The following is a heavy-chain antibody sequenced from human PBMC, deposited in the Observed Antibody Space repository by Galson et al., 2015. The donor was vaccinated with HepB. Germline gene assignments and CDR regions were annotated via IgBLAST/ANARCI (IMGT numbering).Heavy chain of an antibody. Sequence: SVKVSCKASGHTFTSYNIKWVRQATGQGLEYMGWMSPNTGNTGYAQKFQGRVAMTRDISISTAYMELSGLGSEDTAIYYCARGYPGNCASTTCPAPFDHWGQGTQVTVAS. D-gene: IGHD2-2*01. CDR2: MSPNTGNT. CDR3: ARGYPGNCASTTCPAPFDH. J-gene: IGHJ4*02. V-gene: IGHV1-8*01. CDR1: GHTFTSYN.